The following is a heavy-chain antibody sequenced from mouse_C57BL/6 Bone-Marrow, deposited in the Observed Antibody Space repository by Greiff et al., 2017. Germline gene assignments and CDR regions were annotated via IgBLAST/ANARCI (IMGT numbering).Heavy chain of an antibody. V-gene: IGHV1-80*01. D-gene: IGHD1-1*01. Sequence: QVQLKESGAELVKPGASVKISCKASGYAFSSYWMNWVKQRPGKGLEWIGQIYPGDGDTNYNGKFKGKATLTADKSASTAYMQLSSLTSEDSAVYFCARYYYDSSLYYFDYWGQGTTLTVSS. J-gene: IGHJ2*01. CDR3: ARYYYDSSLYYFDY. CDR1: GYAFSSYW. CDR2: IYPGDGDT.